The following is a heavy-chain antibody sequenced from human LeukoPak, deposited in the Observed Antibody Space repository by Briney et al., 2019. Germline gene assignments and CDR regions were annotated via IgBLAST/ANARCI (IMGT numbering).Heavy chain of an antibody. CDR2: IYFIGST. J-gene: IGHJ4*02. CDR3: ARNNTLMMYPRGGEDKGFDY. CDR1: GGSISSGSYY. D-gene: IGHD2-8*01. V-gene: IGHV4-39*01. Sequence: SETLSLTCTVSGGSISSGSYYWGWIRQPPGRGLEWIARIYFIGSTHYNPSLKTRDTISVDTSKNEFSLKLSSVTAADTAVYYCARNNTLMMYPRGGEDKGFDYWGQGTLVTVSS.